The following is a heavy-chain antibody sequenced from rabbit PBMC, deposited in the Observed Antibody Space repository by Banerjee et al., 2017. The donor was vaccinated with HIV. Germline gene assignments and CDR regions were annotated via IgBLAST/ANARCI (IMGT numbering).Heavy chain of an antibody. V-gene: IGHV1S40*01. CDR2: IYGGASGDT. J-gene: IGHJ4*01. D-gene: IGHD3-1*01. CDR1: GFSFNGSYH. Sequence: QSLEESGGDLVKPGASLTLTCTASGFSFNGSYHMCWVRLAPGKGLEWIACIYGGASGDTDYASWAKGRFTISKTSSTTVTLQMTSLTAADTATYFCARWGHGGYGFNLWGPGTLVTVS. CDR3: ARWGHGGYGFNL.